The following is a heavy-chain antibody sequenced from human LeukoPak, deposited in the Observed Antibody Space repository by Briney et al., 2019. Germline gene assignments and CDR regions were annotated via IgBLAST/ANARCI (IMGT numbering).Heavy chain of an antibody. CDR2: IYYSGST. V-gene: IGHV4-59*01. Sequence: SETLSLTCTVSGGSISSYYWSWIRQPPGKGLEWIGYIYYSGSTNYNPSLKSRVTISVDTSKNQFSLKLSSVTAADTAVYYCARALVASSSLDYWGQGTLVTVSS. J-gene: IGHJ4*02. CDR1: GGSISSYY. CDR3: ARALVASSSLDY. D-gene: IGHD6-6*01.